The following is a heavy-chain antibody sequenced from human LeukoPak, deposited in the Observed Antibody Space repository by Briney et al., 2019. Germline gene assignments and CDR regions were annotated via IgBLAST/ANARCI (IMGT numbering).Heavy chain of an antibody. J-gene: IGHJ4*02. D-gene: IGHD3-16*02. V-gene: IGHV7-4-1*02. CDR1: GYTFTSYG. CDR2: INTNTGNP. CDR3: ARGRTYYDYVWGSYRFDHFDY. Sequence: ASVKVSCKASGYTFTSYGISWVRQAPGQGLEWMGWINTNTGNPTYAQGFTGRFVFSLDTSVSTAYLQISSLKAEDTAVYYCARGRTYYDYVWGSYRFDHFDYWGQGTLVTVSS.